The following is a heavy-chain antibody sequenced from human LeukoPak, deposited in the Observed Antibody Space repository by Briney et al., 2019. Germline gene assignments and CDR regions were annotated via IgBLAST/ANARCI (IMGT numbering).Heavy chain of an antibody. D-gene: IGHD5-18*01. Sequence: ASVKVSCKASGYTFTSYYMHWVRQAPGQGLEWMGIINPSGGSTSYAQKFQGRVTTTRDTSTSTVYMELSSLRSEDTAVYYCARTIGYSYGFQSVLDYWGQGTLVTVSS. CDR3: ARTIGYSYGFQSVLDY. CDR2: INPSGGST. J-gene: IGHJ4*02. V-gene: IGHV1-46*01. CDR1: GYTFTSYY.